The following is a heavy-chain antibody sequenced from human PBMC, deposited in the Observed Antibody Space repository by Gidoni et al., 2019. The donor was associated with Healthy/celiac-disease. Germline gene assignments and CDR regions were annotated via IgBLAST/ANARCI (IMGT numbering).Heavy chain of an antibody. CDR3: ARDPKVVVAAIVSGPPEDV. CDR1: GFTFSSYG. D-gene: IGHD2-15*01. V-gene: IGHV3-33*01. CDR2: IWYDGSNK. Sequence: QVQLVASGGGVVQPGRSLRLSCAASGFTFSSYGMHWVRQAPGKGLEWVAVIWYDGSNKYYADSVKGRFTISRDNSKNTLYLQMNSLRAEDTAVYYCARDPKVVVAAIVSGPPEDVWGQGTTVTVSS. J-gene: IGHJ6*02.